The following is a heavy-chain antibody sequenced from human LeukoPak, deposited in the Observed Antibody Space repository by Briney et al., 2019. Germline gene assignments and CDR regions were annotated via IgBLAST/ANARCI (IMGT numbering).Heavy chain of an antibody. V-gene: IGHV4-59*08. CDR3: ARHPQRGGDFWSGYYSAYYYYGMDV. J-gene: IGHJ6*02. CDR1: GGSITSYY. CDR2: FYYSGST. Sequence: SETLSLTCTVSGGSITSYYWSWIRQPPGKGLEWIGYFYYSGSTNYNPSLKIRVTISVDTSKNQFSLKLSSVTAADTAVYYCARHPQRGGDFWSGYYSAYYYYGMDVWGQGTTVTVSS. D-gene: IGHD3-3*01.